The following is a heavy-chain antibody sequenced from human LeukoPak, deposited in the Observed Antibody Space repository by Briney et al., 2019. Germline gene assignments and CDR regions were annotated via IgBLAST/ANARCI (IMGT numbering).Heavy chain of an antibody. D-gene: IGHD1-26*01. CDR1: GFTFSRYS. CDR3: ARDLRPTVGAAGDFDY. Sequence: GRSLRLSCAASGFTFSRYSMHWVRQAPGKGLEWVALISYDGSNKYYADSVKGRFTISRDNSKNTLFLQMNSLRGEDTAIYYCARDLRPTVGAAGDFDYWGQGTLVTVSS. V-gene: IGHV3-30-3*01. J-gene: IGHJ4*02. CDR2: ISYDGSNK.